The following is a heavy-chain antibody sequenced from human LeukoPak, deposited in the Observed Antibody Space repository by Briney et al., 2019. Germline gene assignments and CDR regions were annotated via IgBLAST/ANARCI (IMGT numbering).Heavy chain of an antibody. CDR2: IIPIFGTA. CDR1: GGTFSSYA. CDR3: ARVVARQPLADV. V-gene: IGHV1-69*05. J-gene: IGHJ6*04. Sequence: SVKVSCKASGGTFSSYAISWVRQAPGQGLEWMGGIIPIFGTANYAQKFQGRVTITTDGSTSTAYMELSSLRSEDTAVYYCARVVARQPLADVWGKGTTVTVSS. D-gene: IGHD5-12*01.